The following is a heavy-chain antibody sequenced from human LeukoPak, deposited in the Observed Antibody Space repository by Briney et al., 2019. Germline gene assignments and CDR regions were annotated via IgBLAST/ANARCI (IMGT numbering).Heavy chain of an antibody. Sequence: ASVKVSCKASGYTFTAFYMHWVRQAPGQGLEWMGWINPNNGATNYAQKFQGRVTLTRDTSINTAYMELSRLRSDDTAVYYCARVLRYYDILSKPFDYWGQGTLVTVSS. D-gene: IGHD3-9*01. CDR2: INPNNGAT. CDR3: ARVLRYYDILSKPFDY. V-gene: IGHV1-2*02. CDR1: GYTFTAFY. J-gene: IGHJ4*02.